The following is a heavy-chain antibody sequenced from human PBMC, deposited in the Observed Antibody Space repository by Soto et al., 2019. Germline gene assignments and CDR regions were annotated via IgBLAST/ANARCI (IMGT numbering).Heavy chain of an antibody. CDR3: AREKLDCSGGSCYSYFDY. D-gene: IGHD2-15*01. CDR2: ISAYNGNT. V-gene: IGHV1-18*01. Sequence: ASVKVSCKASGGTFSSYAISWVRQAPGQGLEWMGWISAYNGNTNYAQKLQGRVTMTTDTSTSTAYMELRSLRSDDTAVYYCAREKLDCSGGSCYSYFDYWGQGTLVTVSS. CDR1: GGTFSSYA. J-gene: IGHJ4*02.